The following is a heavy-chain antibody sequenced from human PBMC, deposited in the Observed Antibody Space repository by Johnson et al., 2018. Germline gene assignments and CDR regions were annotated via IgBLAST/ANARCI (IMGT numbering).Heavy chain of an antibody. CDR1: GFTVSSNY. J-gene: IGHJ3*02. V-gene: IGHV3-66*02. Sequence: VQLVEAGGGLVEAGGSLRLSCAASGFTVSSNYMNWVRQAPGKGLEWVSVIYSGGSPYYADSVKGRFTISRDNSKNTLYLQMNGLRAEDTAVYYCARLWYSHTWSDAFDIWGQGTMVTVSS. D-gene: IGHD6-13*01. CDR3: ARLWYSHTWSDAFDI. CDR2: IYSGGSP.